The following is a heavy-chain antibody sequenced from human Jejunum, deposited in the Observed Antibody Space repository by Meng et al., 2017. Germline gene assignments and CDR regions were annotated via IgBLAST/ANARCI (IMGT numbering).Heavy chain of an antibody. V-gene: IGHV4-4*02. CDR1: GGSISNNNW. D-gene: IGHD2/OR15-2a*01. Sequence: VQRQESGPGRVRPSGTPSLTCVFSGGSISNNNWWSWVRQPPGKGLEWIGEISHTGRINYNPSLKSRVTMSLDKSKNQFSLDLTSVTGADTAVYYCARDLLDPNIAATGWFDPWGQGTLVTVSS. CDR2: ISHTGRI. J-gene: IGHJ5*02. CDR3: ARDLLDPNIAATGWFDP.